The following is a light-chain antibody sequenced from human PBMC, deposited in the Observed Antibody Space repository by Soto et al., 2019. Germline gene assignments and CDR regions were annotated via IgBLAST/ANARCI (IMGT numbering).Light chain of an antibody. CDR3: ASYTSVVTLV. Sequence: QSALTQPASVSGSPGQSITISCTGTSSDVGAYNYVSWYQHHPGKAPKLMIFEVSNRPSGVSNRFSGSKSGDTASLTISGLQAEDEADYYCASYTSVVTLVFGGGTKLTVL. V-gene: IGLV2-14*01. J-gene: IGLJ3*02. CDR2: EVS. CDR1: SSDVGAYNY.